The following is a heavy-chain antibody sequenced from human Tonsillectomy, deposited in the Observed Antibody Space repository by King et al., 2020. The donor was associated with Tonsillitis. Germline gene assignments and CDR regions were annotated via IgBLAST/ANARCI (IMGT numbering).Heavy chain of an antibody. CDR1: GGSISSGDYY. J-gene: IGHJ3*02. CDR3: ARESFTSSSDSGGGFDI. D-gene: IGHD3-10*01. CDR2: VSYSGST. V-gene: IGHV4-30-4*01. Sequence: VQLQESGPGLVKPSQTLSLICTVSGGSISSGDYYWPWFRQPPGKGLEWIGFVSYSGSTYYNPSLKSRVTISADTSKNHFSLNLSSVTAADTAVYSCARESFTSSSDSGGGFDIWGQGTMVTVSS.